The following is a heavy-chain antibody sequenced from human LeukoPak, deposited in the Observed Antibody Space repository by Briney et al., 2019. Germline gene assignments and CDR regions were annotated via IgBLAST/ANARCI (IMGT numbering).Heavy chain of an antibody. CDR1: GGSISSYY. CDR3: ARGGYPDSSGYYDY. V-gene: IGHV4-59*12. CDR2: IYYSGST. J-gene: IGHJ4*02. D-gene: IGHD3-22*01. Sequence: PSETLSLTCTVSGGSISSYYWSWIRQPPGKGLEWIGYIYYSGSTNYNPSLKSRVTISVDTSKNQFSLKLSSVAAADTAVYYCARGGYPDSSGYYDYWGQGTLVTVSS.